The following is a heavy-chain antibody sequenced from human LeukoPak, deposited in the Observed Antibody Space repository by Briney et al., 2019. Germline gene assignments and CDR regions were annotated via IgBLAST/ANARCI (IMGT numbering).Heavy chain of an antibody. Sequence: SVKVSCKASGGTFSSYAISWVRQAPGQGLEWMGGIIPIFGTANYAQKFQGRVTITADKSTSTAYMELSSLRSEDTAVYYCARLYYGSGRGFDPWGQGTLVTVSS. D-gene: IGHD3-10*01. CDR2: IIPIFGTA. CDR1: GGTFSSYA. J-gene: IGHJ5*02. CDR3: ARLYYGSGRGFDP. V-gene: IGHV1-69*06.